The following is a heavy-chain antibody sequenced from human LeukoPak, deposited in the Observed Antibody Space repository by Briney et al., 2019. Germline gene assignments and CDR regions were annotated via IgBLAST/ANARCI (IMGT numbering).Heavy chain of an antibody. D-gene: IGHD6-19*01. CDR3: ARDERAGSGWYFVY. CDR1: GFTFSSYA. CDR2: ISGDGGIT. J-gene: IGHJ4*02. Sequence: GGSLRPSCAASGFTFSSYAMSWVRQAPGKGLEWVSGISGDGGITYYADSVQGRITISRDSSKNTLYLQMNSLRDEDTAVYYCARDERAGSGWYFVYWGQGTLVTVSS. V-gene: IGHV3-23*01.